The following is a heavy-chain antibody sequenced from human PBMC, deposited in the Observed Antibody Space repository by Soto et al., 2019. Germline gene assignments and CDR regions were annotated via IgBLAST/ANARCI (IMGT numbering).Heavy chain of an antibody. CDR1: GGSIRSADYY. Sequence: PSETVSLTSTVSGGSIRSADYYWNWIRQAPGKGLEWIGCVYSSGSTYYNLSLRGRFTISIDTSKNQFSLKMSSVTAADTAVFYCARGGEGNSGYFDYWGRGALVTVSS. D-gene: IGHD1-26*01. CDR3: ARGGEGNSGYFDY. V-gene: IGHV4-30-4*01. CDR2: VYSSGST. J-gene: IGHJ4*02.